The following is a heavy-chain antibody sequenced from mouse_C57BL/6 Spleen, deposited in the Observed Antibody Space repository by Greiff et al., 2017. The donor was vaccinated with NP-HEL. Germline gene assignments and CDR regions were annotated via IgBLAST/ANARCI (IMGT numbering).Heavy chain of an antibody. V-gene: IGHV5-17*01. CDR1: GFTFSDYG. J-gene: IGHJ1*03. D-gene: IGHD2-5*01. Sequence: EVKVEESGGGLVKPGGSLKLSCAASGFTFSDYGMHWVRQAPEKGLEWVAYISSGSSTIYYADTVKGRFTISRDNAKNTLFLQMTSLRSEDTAMYYCARRDYSNYGYFDVWGTGTTVTVSS. CDR2: ISSGSSTI. CDR3: ARRDYSNYGYFDV.